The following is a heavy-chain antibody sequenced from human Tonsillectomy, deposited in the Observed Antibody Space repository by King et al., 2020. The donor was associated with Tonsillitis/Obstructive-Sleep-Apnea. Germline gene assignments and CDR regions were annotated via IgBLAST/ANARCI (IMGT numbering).Heavy chain of an antibody. D-gene: IGHD4-17*01. CDR2: IIPIFGTA. CDR1: GGTFSSYA. V-gene: IGHV1-69*12. CDR3: ARDGTFTVTTPWGFGY. J-gene: IGHJ4*02. Sequence: QLVQSGAEVKKPGSSVKVSCKASGGTFSSYAISWVRQAPGQGLEWMGGIIPIFGTANYAQKFQGRVTITAAESTSTASMELSSLRSEDTAVYYCARDGTFTVTTPWGFGYWGQGTLVTVSS.